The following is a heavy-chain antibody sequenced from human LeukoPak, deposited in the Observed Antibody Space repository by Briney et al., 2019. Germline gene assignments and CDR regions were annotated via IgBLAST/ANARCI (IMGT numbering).Heavy chain of an antibody. CDR2: ISGSGDGGSGGIT. CDR1: GFTFSTYA. V-gene: IGHV3-23*01. Sequence: GGSLRLSCAASGFTFSTYAMSWVRQAPGRGLEWVSAISGSGDGGSGGITYYADSVKGRFTISRDNSKNTLYLQMNSLRAEDTAVYYCAKDLPTIVVVPAAHDYWGQGTLVTVSS. CDR3: AKDLPTIVVVPAAHDY. D-gene: IGHD2-2*01. J-gene: IGHJ4*02.